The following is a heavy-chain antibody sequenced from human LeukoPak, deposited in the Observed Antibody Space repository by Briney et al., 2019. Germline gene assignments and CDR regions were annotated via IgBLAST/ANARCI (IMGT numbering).Heavy chain of an antibody. J-gene: IGHJ4*02. CDR2: IKQDGSEK. Sequence: GGSLRLSCAASGFTFSNYWMAWVRQAPVKGLEWVANIKQDGSEKYYVDSVKGRFTISRDNAKNSLYLQMNSLRAEDTAVYYCARGTFGGVITHTFDYWGQGTLVTVSS. CDR3: ARGTFGGVITHTFDY. CDR1: GFTFSNYW. D-gene: IGHD3-16*02. V-gene: IGHV3-7*01.